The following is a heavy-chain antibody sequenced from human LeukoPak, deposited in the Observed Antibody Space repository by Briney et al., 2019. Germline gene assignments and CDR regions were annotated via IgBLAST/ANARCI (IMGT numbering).Heavy chain of an antibody. CDR3: ARVSLYYDILTGYHNWFDP. Sequence: SETLSLTCTVSGGSNSSYYWSWIRQPPGKGLEWIGYIYYSGSTNYNPSLKSRVTISVDTSKNQFSLKLSSVTAADTAVYYCARVSLYYDILTGYHNWFDPWGQGTLVTVSS. V-gene: IGHV4-59*01. CDR1: GGSNSSYY. CDR2: IYYSGST. J-gene: IGHJ5*02. D-gene: IGHD3-9*01.